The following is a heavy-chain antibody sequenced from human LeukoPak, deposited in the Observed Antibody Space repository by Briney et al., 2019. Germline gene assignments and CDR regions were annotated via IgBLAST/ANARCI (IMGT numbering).Heavy chain of an antibody. J-gene: IGHJ2*01. Sequence: PSETLSLTCTVSGYSISSGYYWGWIRQPPGKGLEWIGSIYHSGSTYYNPSLKSRVTISVDTSKNQFSLKLSSVTAADTAVYYCARGSRYYYDSRLGYFDLWGRGTLVTVSS. V-gene: IGHV4-38-2*02. D-gene: IGHD3-22*01. CDR3: ARGSRYYYDSRLGYFDL. CDR1: GYSISSGYY. CDR2: IYHSGST.